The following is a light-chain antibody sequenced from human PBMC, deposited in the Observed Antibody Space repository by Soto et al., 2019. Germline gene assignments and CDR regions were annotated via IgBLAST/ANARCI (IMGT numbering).Light chain of an antibody. V-gene: IGLV2-14*01. Sequence: QSALTQPASVSGSPGQSITISCTGTRRDVGGYNYVSWYQQYPGKSPKLLIYEVTHRPSGVSNRFSGSKSGNTASLTISGLQAEDEADYYCSSYTISNTLPFVFGTGTKVNVL. CDR3: SSYTISNTLPFV. CDR1: RRDVGGYNY. J-gene: IGLJ1*01. CDR2: EVT.